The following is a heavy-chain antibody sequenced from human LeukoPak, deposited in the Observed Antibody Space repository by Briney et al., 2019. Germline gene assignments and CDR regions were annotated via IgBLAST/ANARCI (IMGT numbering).Heavy chain of an antibody. CDR1: GFTFSDYY. CDR3: ARVGWVNVDTAMMFDY. Sequence: GGSLRLSCAASGFTFSDYYMSWIRQAPGKGLEWVSYISSSSYTNYADSVKGRFTISRDNAKNSLYLQMNSLRAEDTAVYYCARVGWVNVDTAMMFDYWGQGTLVTVSS. CDR2: ISSSSYT. D-gene: IGHD5-18*01. V-gene: IGHV3-11*06. J-gene: IGHJ4*02.